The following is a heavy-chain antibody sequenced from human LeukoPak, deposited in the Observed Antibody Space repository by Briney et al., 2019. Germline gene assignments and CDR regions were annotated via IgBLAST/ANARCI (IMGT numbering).Heavy chain of an antibody. V-gene: IGHV3-21*01. CDR1: GFTFSSYS. CDR2: ISSSTSYI. J-gene: IGHJ3*02. D-gene: IGHD2-8*01. Sequence: GGSLRLSCAASGFTFSSYSMNWVREAPGKGLEWVSFISSSTSYISYADSVKGRFTISRDNAKSSLWLQMNSLRAEDTAVYYCARATNGRFDIWGQGTMVTVSS. CDR3: ARATNGRFDI.